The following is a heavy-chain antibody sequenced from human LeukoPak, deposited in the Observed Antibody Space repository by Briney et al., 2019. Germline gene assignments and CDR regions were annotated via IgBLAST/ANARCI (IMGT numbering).Heavy chain of an antibody. V-gene: IGHV1-18*01. D-gene: IGHD2-15*01. Sequence: ASGKVPERASGYTFPSSGTSWVRQAPGQGFEWMGWISAYNGNTNYAQNLQGRVTMTTDTSTSTADMELRSLRSDDTAVYYCARVVVVVAAHARWFDPWGQGTLVTVSS. CDR1: GYTFPSSG. J-gene: IGHJ5*02. CDR2: ISAYNGNT. CDR3: ARVVVVVAAHARWFDP.